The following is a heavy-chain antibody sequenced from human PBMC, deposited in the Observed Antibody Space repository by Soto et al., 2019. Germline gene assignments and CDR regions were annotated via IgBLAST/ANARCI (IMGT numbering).Heavy chain of an antibody. CDR3: ASRSDYYGDAFDI. CDR2: IYNSDRT. Sequence: SETLSLTCTVSGGSIGSHYWSWIRQPPGKGLEWIGYIYNSDRTIYKPSLKSRVTISVDTSKNQFSLKLSSVTAADTAVYYCASRSDYYGDAFDIWGQGTMVTVSS. CDR1: GGSIGSHY. J-gene: IGHJ3*02. V-gene: IGHV4-59*11. D-gene: IGHD3-3*01.